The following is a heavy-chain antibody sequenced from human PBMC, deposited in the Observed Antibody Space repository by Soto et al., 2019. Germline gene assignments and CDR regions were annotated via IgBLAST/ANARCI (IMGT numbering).Heavy chain of an antibody. V-gene: IGHV6-1*01. CDR1: GDSVSSNSAA. CDR3: ARGSWDDVSGHYYMDV. J-gene: IGHJ6*03. CDR2: TYYRSKWYS. D-gene: IGHD1-1*01. Sequence: SQTLSLTCDISGDSVSSNSAAWNWIRQTPSRGLEWLGRTYYRSKWYSNYAISVKSRVTVNPDTFKNQFSLQLNSVTPEDTAVYYCARGSWDDVSGHYYMDVWGKGATVTVSS.